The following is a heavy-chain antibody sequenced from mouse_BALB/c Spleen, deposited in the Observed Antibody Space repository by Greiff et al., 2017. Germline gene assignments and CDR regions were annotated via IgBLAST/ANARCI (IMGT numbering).Heavy chain of an antibody. J-gene: IGHJ4*01. CDR2: ISYSGST. CDR3: ARYTLNRYGAMDY. D-gene: IGHD2-14*01. CDR1: GDSITSGY. Sequence: EVQLQQSGPSLVKPSQTLSLTCSVTGDSITSGYWNWIRKFPGNKLEYMGYISYSGSTYYNPSLKSRISITRDTSKNQYYLQLNSVTTEDTATYYCARYTLNRYGAMDYWGRGTSVTVSS. V-gene: IGHV3-8*02.